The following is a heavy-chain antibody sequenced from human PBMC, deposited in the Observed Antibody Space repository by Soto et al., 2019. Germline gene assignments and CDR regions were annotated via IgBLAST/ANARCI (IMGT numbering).Heavy chain of an antibody. J-gene: IGHJ4*02. CDR3: TTMYYDFWSGYWKSYYFDY. CDR2: IKSKTDGGTT. D-gene: IGHD3-3*01. CDR1: GFTFSNAW. Sequence: XGSLRLSCAASGFTFSNAWMSWVRQAPGKGLDWVGRIKSKTDGGTTDYAAPVKGRFTISGDDSKNTLYLQMNSLKTEDTAVYYCTTMYYDFWSGYWKSYYFDYWGQGTLVTVSS. V-gene: IGHV3-15*01.